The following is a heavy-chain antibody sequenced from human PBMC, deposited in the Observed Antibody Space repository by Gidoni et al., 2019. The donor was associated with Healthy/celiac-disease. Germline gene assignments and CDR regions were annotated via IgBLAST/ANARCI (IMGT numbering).Heavy chain of an antibody. CDR3: ARGKQLVGFDY. V-gene: IGHV3-33*01. CDR2: IWYDGSNK. D-gene: IGHD6-6*01. CDR1: GFTFSSYG. Sequence: QVQLVESGGGVVQPGRSLRLSCAASGFTFSSYGMHWVRQAPGKGLEWVAVIWYDGSNKYYADSVKGRFTISRDNSKNTLYLQMNSLRAEDTAVYYCARGKQLVGFDYWGQGTLVTVSS. J-gene: IGHJ4*02.